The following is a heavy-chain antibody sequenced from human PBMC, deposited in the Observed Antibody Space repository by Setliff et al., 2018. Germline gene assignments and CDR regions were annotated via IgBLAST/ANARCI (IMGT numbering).Heavy chain of an antibody. CDR1: GYTFTGYY. D-gene: IGHD4-17*01. CDR3: VRGGRTLTTLPPSPPFAY. V-gene: IGHV1-2*02. J-gene: IGHJ4*02. CDR2: INPNSGGT. Sequence: ASVKVSCKASGYTFTGYYMHWVRQAPGQGLEWMGWINPNSGGTNYAQKFQGRVTMTRDTSISTAYMELSRLRSDDTAIYHCVRGGRTLTTLPPSPPFAYWGQGTLVTVSS.